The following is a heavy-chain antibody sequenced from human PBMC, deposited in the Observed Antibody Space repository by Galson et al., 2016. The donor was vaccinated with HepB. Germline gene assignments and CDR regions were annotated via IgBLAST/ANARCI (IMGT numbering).Heavy chain of an antibody. CDR2: IYWDDDK. D-gene: IGHD2-15*01. Sequence: PALVKPTQTLTLTCTFSGFSLSTTGVGVGWIRQPPGRALEWLALIYWDDDKRYSPSLKTRLTITNDTSKNQVVLTMTNVDPVDTGTYFCAHRLVAHSFDYWGQGILVTVSS. V-gene: IGHV2-5*02. J-gene: IGHJ4*02. CDR3: AHRLVAHSFDY. CDR1: GFSLSTTGVG.